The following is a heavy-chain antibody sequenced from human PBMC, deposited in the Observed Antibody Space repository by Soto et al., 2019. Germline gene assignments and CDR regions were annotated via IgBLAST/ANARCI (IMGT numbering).Heavy chain of an antibody. CDR2: IDWDDDK. CDR3: VLAPSGNYYAFYI. Sequence: SGPTLVNPTQTLTLTCTFSGFSLSTSGMCVSWIRQPPGKALEWLALIDWDDDKYYSTSLKTRLTISKDTSKNQVVLTMTNMDPVDTATYYCVLAPSGNYYAFYIWGQGTMVTVSS. D-gene: IGHD1-26*01. V-gene: IGHV2-70*01. J-gene: IGHJ3*02. CDR1: GFSLSTSGMC.